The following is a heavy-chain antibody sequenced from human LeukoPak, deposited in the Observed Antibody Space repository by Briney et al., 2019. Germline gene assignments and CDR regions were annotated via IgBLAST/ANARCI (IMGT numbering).Heavy chain of an antibody. D-gene: IGHD1-7*01. V-gene: IGHV3-7*01. CDR2: IEQDGSEK. CDR1: GFTFSSYW. Sequence: PGGSLRLSCAASGFTFSSYWMSWVRPAPGKGLEWVANIEQDGSEKYYVDSVKGRFTISRDNAKNSLYLQMNSLRAEDTAVYYCARDVNWNSDAFDIWGQGTMVTVSS. J-gene: IGHJ3*02. CDR3: ARDVNWNSDAFDI.